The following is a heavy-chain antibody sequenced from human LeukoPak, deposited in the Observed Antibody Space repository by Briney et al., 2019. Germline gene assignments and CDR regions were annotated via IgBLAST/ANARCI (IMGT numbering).Heavy chain of an antibody. Sequence: ASVKVSCKASGYTFTGYYMHWVRRAPGEGLEWMGRSNPNSGGTNYAQKFQGRVTMTRDTSISTAYMELSRLRSDDAAVYYCAVIVGATTYDYWGQGTLVTVSS. CDR2: SNPNSGGT. V-gene: IGHV1-2*06. J-gene: IGHJ4*02. CDR1: GYTFTGYY. D-gene: IGHD1-26*01. CDR3: AVIVGATTYDY.